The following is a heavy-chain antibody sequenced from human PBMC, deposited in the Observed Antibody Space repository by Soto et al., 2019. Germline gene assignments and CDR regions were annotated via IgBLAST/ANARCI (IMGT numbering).Heavy chain of an antibody. J-gene: IGHJ4*02. CDR3: ARGGNSGPFDY. CDR2: IYHNGDT. Sequence: SETLSLTCTVSGVSISSGGHSWSWIRQPPGKGLEWIGYIYHNGDTSYNPSLKSRVTISVDRSKNQFSLKLNSVTAADTAVYHCARGGNSGPFDYWGQGNLVTVSS. D-gene: IGHD2-21*01. V-gene: IGHV4-30-2*01. CDR1: GVSISSGGHS.